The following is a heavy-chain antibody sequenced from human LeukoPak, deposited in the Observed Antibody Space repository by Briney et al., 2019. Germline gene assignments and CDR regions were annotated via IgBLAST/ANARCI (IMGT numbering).Heavy chain of an antibody. CDR3: ARDRGYGNYVDWYFDL. J-gene: IGHJ2*01. CDR2: ISAYNGNT. Sequence: ASVKVSCKASGYTFTSYGISWVRQAPGQGLEWMGWISAYNGNTNYAQKLQGRVTMTTDTSTSTAYMELRSLRSDDTAVYYCARDRGYGNYVDWYFDLWGRGTLVTVSS. CDR1: GYTFTSYG. V-gene: IGHV1-18*01. D-gene: IGHD4-11*01.